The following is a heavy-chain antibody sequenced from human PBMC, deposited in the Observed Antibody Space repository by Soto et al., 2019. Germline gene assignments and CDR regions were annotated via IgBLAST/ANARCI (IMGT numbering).Heavy chain of an antibody. CDR2: ISYDGSNK. D-gene: IGHD1-26*01. Sequence: GGSLRLSCAASGFTFSSYGMHWVRQAPGKGLEWVAVISYDGSNKYYADSVKGRFTISRDNSKNTLYLQMNSLRAEDTAVYYCAKDRGSYLYYYGMDVWGQGTTVTV. V-gene: IGHV3-30*18. CDR3: AKDRGSYLYYYGMDV. J-gene: IGHJ6*02. CDR1: GFTFSSYG.